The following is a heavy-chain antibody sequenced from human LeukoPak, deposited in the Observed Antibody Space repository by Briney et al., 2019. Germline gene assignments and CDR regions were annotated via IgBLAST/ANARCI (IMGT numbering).Heavy chain of an antibody. V-gene: IGHV3-30-3*01. CDR3: ARVGSRYCSGANCYDGF. Sequence: ATSLRLSCAVSGFAFSSLAMHWVRQAPGKGLEWVAFISYDGNNQYYADSVKGRFTISRDNSKNTLYLQMNNLRAEDTAIYYCARVGSRYCSGANCYDGFWGQGTLVSVSS. D-gene: IGHD2-15*01. CDR1: GFAFSSLA. CDR2: ISYDGNNQ. J-gene: IGHJ4*02.